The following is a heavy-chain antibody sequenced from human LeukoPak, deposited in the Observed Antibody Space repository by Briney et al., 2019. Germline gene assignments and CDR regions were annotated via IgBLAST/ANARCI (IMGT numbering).Heavy chain of an antibody. J-gene: IGHJ4*02. D-gene: IGHD6-19*01. CDR2: ISGSGGST. CDR1: GFTFDSYA. V-gene: IGHV3-23*01. Sequence: GGSLRLSCAASGFTFDSYAMSWVRQAPGKGLEWVSAISGSGGSTYYADSVKGRFTISRDNSKNTLYLQMNSLRAEDTAVYYCARGIAVAGTDLDYWGQGTLVTVSS. CDR3: ARGIAVAGTDLDY.